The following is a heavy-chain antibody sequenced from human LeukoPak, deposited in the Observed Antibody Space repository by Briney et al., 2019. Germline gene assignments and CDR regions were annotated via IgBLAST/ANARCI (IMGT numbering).Heavy chain of an antibody. J-gene: IGHJ5*02. V-gene: IGHV4-59*12. Sequence: SETLSLTCTVSGGSISSYYWSWIRQPPGKGLEWIGSIYYSGSTYYNPSLKSRVTISVDTSKNQFSLKLSPVTAADTAVYYCARAFPEYDPWGQGTLVTVSS. CDR3: ARAFPEYDP. D-gene: IGHD6-6*01. CDR2: IYYSGST. CDR1: GGSISSYY.